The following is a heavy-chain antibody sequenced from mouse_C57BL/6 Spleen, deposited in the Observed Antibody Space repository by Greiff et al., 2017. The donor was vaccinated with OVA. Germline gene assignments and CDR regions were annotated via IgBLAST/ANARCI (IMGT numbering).Heavy chain of an antibody. Sequence: VKLMESGPELVKPGASVKISCKASGYAFSSSWMNWVKQRPGKGLEWIGRIYPGDGDTNYNGKFKGKATLTADKSSSTAYMQLSSLTSEDSAVYFCASWSTTVVATERFAYWGQGTLVTVSA. V-gene: IGHV1-82*01. CDR1: GYAFSSSW. D-gene: IGHD1-1*01. J-gene: IGHJ3*01. CDR3: ASWSTTVVATERFAY. CDR2: IYPGDGDT.